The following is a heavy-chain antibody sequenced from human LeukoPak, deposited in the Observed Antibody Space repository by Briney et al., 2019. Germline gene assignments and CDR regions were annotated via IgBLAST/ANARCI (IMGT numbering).Heavy chain of an antibody. V-gene: IGHV3-11*01. CDR1: GFTFSDYY. J-gene: IGHJ4*02. D-gene: IGHD5-18*01. Sequence: PGGSLRLSCAASGFTFSDYYMSWIRQAPGKGLEWVSYISSSGNIIYSADSVKGQFTISRDNAKNSLYLQINSLRAEDTAVYYCARATAADTAMIYFDYWGQGTLVTVSS. CDR3: ARATAADTAMIYFDY. CDR2: ISSSGNII.